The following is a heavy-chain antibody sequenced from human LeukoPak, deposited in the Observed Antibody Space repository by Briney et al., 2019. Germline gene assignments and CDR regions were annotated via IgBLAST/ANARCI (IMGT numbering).Heavy chain of an antibody. CDR1: GFTFSSYW. CDR3: ARDRDILTGYYYYYYYMDV. V-gene: IGHV3-7*01. CDR2: IKQDGTEK. D-gene: IGHD3-9*01. Sequence: GGSLRLSCVASGFTFSSYWMSWVRQAPGKGLEWVANIKQDGTEKYYVDSVKGRFTISRDNAKNSLYLQMNSLRAEDTAVYYCARDRDILTGYYYYYYYMDVWGKGTTVTLSS. J-gene: IGHJ6*03.